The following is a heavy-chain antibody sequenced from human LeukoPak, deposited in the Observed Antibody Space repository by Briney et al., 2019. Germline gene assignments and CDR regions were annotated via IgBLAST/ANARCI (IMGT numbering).Heavy chain of an antibody. CDR2: ISYDGSNK. CDR3: ARDGGQWLALDY. CDR1: GFTFSSYA. Sequence: GGSLRLSCAASGFTFSSYAMHWVRQAPGKGLEWVAVISYDGSNKYYADSVKGRFTISRDNSKNTLYLQMNSLRAEDTAVYYCARDGGQWLALDYWGQGTLVTVSS. V-gene: IGHV3-30-3*01. D-gene: IGHD6-19*01. J-gene: IGHJ4*02.